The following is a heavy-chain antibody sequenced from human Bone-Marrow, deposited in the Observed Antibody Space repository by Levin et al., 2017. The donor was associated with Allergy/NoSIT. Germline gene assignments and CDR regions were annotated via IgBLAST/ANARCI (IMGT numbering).Heavy chain of an antibody. CDR3: ARRYCSSTSCPQAFEY. Sequence: GASVKVSCAASGFTFSNYWMNWVRQAPGKGLEWVANIKEDGSEKYYADSVKGRFTISRDNAKNSLYLQMNSLRAEDTAVYYCARRYCSSTSCPQAFEYWGQGTLVTVSS. CDR1: GFTFSNYW. J-gene: IGHJ4*02. D-gene: IGHD2-2*01. CDR2: IKEDGSEK. V-gene: IGHV3-7*04.